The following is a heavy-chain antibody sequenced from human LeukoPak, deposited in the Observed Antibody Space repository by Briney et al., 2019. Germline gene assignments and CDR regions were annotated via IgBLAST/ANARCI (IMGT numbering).Heavy chain of an antibody. V-gene: IGHV3-30-3*01. CDR3: VRDSYDSSGYYPLFDY. J-gene: IGHJ4*02. CDR1: GFTFSSYA. CDR2: ISYDGSNK. Sequence: GGSLRLSCAASGFTFSSYAMHWVRQAPGKGLEWVAVISYDGSNKYYADSVKGRFTISRDNSKNTLYLQMNSLRAEDTAVYYCVRDSYDSSGYYPLFDYWGQGTLVTVSS. D-gene: IGHD3-22*01.